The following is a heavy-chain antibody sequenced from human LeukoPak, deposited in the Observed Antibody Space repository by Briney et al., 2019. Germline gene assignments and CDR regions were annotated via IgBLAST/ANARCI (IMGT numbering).Heavy chain of an antibody. CDR2: IFDGKTI. J-gene: IGHJ4*02. V-gene: IGHV4-34*12. CDR1: GESLNYYY. D-gene: IGHD4-23*01. CDR3: ASGAWAARLNS. Sequence: SDTLSLTCAVYGESLNYYYWSWIRQSPGKGLEWIGDIFDGKTINYNPSLKSRVTISAATSSQQFSLNLKSVTAADTAVYFCASGAWAARLNSWAQGALVIVSS.